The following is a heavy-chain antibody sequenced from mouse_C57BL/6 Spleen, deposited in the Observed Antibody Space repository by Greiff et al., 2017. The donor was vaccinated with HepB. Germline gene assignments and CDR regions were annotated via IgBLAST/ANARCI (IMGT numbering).Heavy chain of an antibody. V-gene: IGHV1-4*01. CDR1: GYTFTSYT. CDR2: INPSSGYT. J-gene: IGHJ2*01. D-gene: IGHD2-5*01. Sequence: VQLQQSGAELARPGASVKMSCKASGYTFTSYTMHWVKQRPGQGLEWIGYINPSSGYTKYNQKFKDKATLTADKSSSTAYMQLSSLTYEDSAVYYCARGSSNQYSFDDWGKGTTLTVYS. CDR3: ARGSSNQYSFDD.